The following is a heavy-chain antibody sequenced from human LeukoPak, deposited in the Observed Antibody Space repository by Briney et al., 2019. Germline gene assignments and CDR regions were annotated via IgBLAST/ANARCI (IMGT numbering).Heavy chain of an antibody. Sequence: GESLKISCKGSGYSFTSYWISWVRQMPGKGLEWMGRIDPSDSYTNYSPSFQGHVTISADKSISTAYLQWSNLKASDTAMYYCAKRRMTTVTTETAFDIWGQGTMVTVSS. CDR3: AKRRMTTVTTETAFDI. J-gene: IGHJ3*02. V-gene: IGHV5-10-1*01. CDR2: IDPSDSYT. CDR1: GYSFTSYW. D-gene: IGHD4-17*01.